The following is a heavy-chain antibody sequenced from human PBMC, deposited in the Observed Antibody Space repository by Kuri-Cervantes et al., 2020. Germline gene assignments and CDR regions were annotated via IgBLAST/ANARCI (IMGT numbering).Heavy chain of an antibody. Sequence: ASVKVSCKASGYTFTSYSMHWVRQAPGQRLEYMGWINAVNDNIKYLQKFQGRVTITADKSTSTAYMELSSLRSEDTAVFYCARDPSLNTRDSHDHYMDFWGEGTTVTVSS. J-gene: IGHJ6*03. CDR3: ARDPSLNTRDSHDHYMDF. CDR2: INAVNDNI. CDR1: GYTFTSYS. D-gene: IGHD2-2*01. V-gene: IGHV1-3*01.